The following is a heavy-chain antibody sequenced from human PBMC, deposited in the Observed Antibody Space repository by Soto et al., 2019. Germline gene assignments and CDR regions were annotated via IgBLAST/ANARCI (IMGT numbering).Heavy chain of an antibody. CDR2: TSYDGSKT. D-gene: IGHD3-3*01. CDR3: AKTRTIFGVVSRHYFDY. J-gene: IGHJ4*02. V-gene: IGHV3-30*18. CDR1: GFSFSDYG. Sequence: QVQLVESGGGVVQPGRSQRLSCAASGFSFSDYGMHWVRQPPGKGLEWVAYTSYDGSKTYYADSVMGRFTISRDNSKNTLLLQMNSLRSEDTAMYYCAKTRTIFGVVSRHYFDYWGQGTLVTVSS.